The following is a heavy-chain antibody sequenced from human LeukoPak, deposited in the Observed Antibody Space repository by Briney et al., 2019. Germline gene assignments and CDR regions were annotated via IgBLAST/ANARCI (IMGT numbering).Heavy chain of an antibody. V-gene: IGHV4-39*07. Sequence: PSETLSLTCTVSGGSISSSSYYWGWIRQPPGKGLEWIGSIYYSGSTYYNPSLKSRVTISVDTSKNQFSLKLSSVTAADTAVYYCARANGGDYYDSSTNWFDPWGQGTLVTVSS. J-gene: IGHJ5*02. D-gene: IGHD3-22*01. CDR3: ARANGGDYYDSSTNWFDP. CDR1: GGSISSSSYY. CDR2: IYYSGST.